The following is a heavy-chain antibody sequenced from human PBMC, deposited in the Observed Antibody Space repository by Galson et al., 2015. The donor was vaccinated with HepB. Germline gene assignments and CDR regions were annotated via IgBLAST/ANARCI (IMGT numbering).Heavy chain of an antibody. CDR3: ARDGRYCSGGSCLGEYYLDY. CDR2: ISSNGGST. Sequence: SLRLSCAASGFTFSSYAMHWVRQAPGKGLEYVSAISSNGGSTYYANSVKGRFTISRDNSKNTLYLQMGSLRAEDMTVYYCARDGRYCSGGSCLGEYYLDYWGQGTLVTVSS. V-gene: IGHV3-64*01. J-gene: IGHJ4*02. CDR1: GFTFSSYA. D-gene: IGHD2-15*01.